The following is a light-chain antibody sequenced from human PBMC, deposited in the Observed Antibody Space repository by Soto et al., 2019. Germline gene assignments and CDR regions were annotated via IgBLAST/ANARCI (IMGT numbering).Light chain of an antibody. Sequence: QSALTQPASVSGSPGQSITVSCTGTSSDLGAYTYVSWYQQHPGKAPKLIIHDVSNRPSGVSNRFSGSMSGNSASLTISGLQAEDEDDYYGSSYTSSGTYVFGSGTKVTVL. V-gene: IGLV2-14*03. CDR2: DVS. J-gene: IGLJ1*01. CDR1: SSDLGAYTY. CDR3: SSYTSSGTYV.